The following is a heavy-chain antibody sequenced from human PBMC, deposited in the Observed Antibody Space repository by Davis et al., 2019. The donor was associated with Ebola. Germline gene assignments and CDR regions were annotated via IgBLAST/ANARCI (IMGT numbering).Heavy chain of an antibody. J-gene: IGHJ6*04. CDR1: GDSVFGKNGA. D-gene: IGHD3-10*01. Sequence: HSQTLSLTCAISGDSVFGKNGAWNWIRQSPSRGLEWLGRTYYSSKWYNDYAVSVKSRITINPDTSKNQFSLQLSSVTPEDTGLYYCARGWFRGSMDVWGEGTTVTVSS. V-gene: IGHV6-1*01. CDR3: ARGWFRGSMDV. CDR2: TYYSSKWYN.